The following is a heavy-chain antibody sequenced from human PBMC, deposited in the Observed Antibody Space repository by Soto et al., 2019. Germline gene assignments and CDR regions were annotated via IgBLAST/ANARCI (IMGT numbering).Heavy chain of an antibody. CDR3: TPDHPYYYDCSCYDH. Sequence: EVQLVVSGGGLLKPGGSLTFSCVGSGFIFSNAWMNWVRQAPGKGLEWVGRIKGKIDGGTTDYAAPVKGRFPISRKDLKNTGYLEIKSLKTEGTAVYYFTPDHPYYYDCSCYDHWGQGKLVTGS. CDR2: IKGKIDGGTT. J-gene: IGHJ4*02. V-gene: IGHV3-15*07. D-gene: IGHD3-22*01. CDR1: GFIFSNAW.